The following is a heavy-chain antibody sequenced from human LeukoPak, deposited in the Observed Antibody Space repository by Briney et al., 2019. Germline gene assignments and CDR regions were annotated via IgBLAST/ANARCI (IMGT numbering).Heavy chain of an antibody. V-gene: IGHV4-59*08. CDR2: IYYSGST. CDR3: ASLSYCSSTSCYVGYFDY. CDR1: GGSISSYY. J-gene: IGHJ4*02. Sequence: PSETLSLTCTVSGGSISSYYWSWIRQPPGKGLEWIGYIYYSGSTNYNPSLKSRVTISVDTSKNQFSLKLSSVTAANTAVYYCASLSYCSSTSCYVGYFDYWGQGTLVTVSS. D-gene: IGHD2-2*01.